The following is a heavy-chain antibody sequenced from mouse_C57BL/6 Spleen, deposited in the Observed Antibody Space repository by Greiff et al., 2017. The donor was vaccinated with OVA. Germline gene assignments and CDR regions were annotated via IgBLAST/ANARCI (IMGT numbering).Heavy chain of an antibody. CDR1: GFTFSDYG. J-gene: IGHJ3*01. V-gene: IGHV5-17*01. Sequence: EVNVVESGGGLVKPGGSLKLSCAASGFTFSDYGMHWVRQAPEKGLEWVAYISSGSSTIYYADTVKGRFTISRDNAKNTLFLQMTSLRSEDTAMYYCARGETGGFAYWGQGTLVTVSA. CDR3: ARGETGGFAY. D-gene: IGHD4-1*01. CDR2: ISSGSSTI.